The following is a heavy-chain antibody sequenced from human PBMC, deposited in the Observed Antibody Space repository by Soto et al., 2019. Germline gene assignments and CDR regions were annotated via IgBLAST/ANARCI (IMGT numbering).Heavy chain of an antibody. CDR2: ISGSGGST. CDR3: AKEDYGDYGYFQH. D-gene: IGHD4-17*01. V-gene: IGHV3-23*01. CDR1: GFTFSSYD. Sequence: DVQLLESGGGLVQPGGSLRLSCAASGFTFSSYDMSWVRQAAGKGLEWVSAISGSGGSTYYADSVKGRFTISRDNSNNTLYLQMNSLRSEDTAVYYCAKEDYGDYGYFQHWGQGTLVTVSS. J-gene: IGHJ1*01.